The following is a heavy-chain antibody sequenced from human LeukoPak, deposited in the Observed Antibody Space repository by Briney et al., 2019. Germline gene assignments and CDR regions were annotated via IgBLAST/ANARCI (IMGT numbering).Heavy chain of an antibody. V-gene: IGHV1-8*03. J-gene: IGHJ3*02. CDR1: GYTFTSYD. D-gene: IGHD5-24*01. CDR3: ASGMGAFDI. Sequence: ASVKVSCKASGYTFTSYDINWVRQATGQGLEWMGWMNPNSGNTRYAQKFQGRVTITRNTSISTAYMELRSLRSDDTAVYYCASGMGAFDIWGQGTMVTVSS. CDR2: MNPNSGNT.